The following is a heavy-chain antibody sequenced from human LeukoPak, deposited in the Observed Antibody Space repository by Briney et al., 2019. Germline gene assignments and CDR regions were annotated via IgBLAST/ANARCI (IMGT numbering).Heavy chain of an antibody. V-gene: IGHV1-46*01. J-gene: IGHJ6*02. CDR2: INPTGDST. CDR3: ARDQEWLAILNYYYYYGMDV. D-gene: IGHD6-19*01. CDR1: GYTFTNYY. Sequence: ASVKVSCKASGYTFTNYYIHWVRQAPGQGLEWMGIINPTGDSTSYAQKFQAGVTMTRDTSTNTVYMELSSLRSEDTAVYYCARDQEWLAILNYYYYYGMDVWGQGTTVTVSS.